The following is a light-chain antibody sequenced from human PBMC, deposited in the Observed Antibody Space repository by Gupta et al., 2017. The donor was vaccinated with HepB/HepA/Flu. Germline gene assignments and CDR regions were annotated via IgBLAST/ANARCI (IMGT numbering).Light chain of an antibody. Sequence: DIQMSQSPSSLSPSVGDRVTITCRASQSISSYLNRYQQKPAKAPKLLISAAASLQSGVPSRFSGSGSGTDXTLTISXRQQEDFAAYYCQQSDSNRPYTFGXGTKLEIK. CDR2: AAA. J-gene: IGKJ2*01. V-gene: IGKV1-39*01. CDR1: QSISSY. CDR3: QQSDSNRPYT.